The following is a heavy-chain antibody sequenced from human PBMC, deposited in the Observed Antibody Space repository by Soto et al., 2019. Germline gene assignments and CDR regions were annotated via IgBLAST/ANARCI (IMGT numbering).Heavy chain of an antibody. J-gene: IGHJ5*02. CDR3: ARGYCSGGSCYSGNWFDP. CDR1: GGTFSSYA. D-gene: IGHD2-15*01. V-gene: IGHV1-69*13. Sequence: SVKVSCKASGGTFSSYAISWVRQAPGQGLEWMGGIIPIFGTANYAQKFQGRVTITADESTSTAYMELSSLRSEDTAVYYCARGYCSGGSCYSGNWFDPWGQGTLVTVSS. CDR2: IIPIFGTA.